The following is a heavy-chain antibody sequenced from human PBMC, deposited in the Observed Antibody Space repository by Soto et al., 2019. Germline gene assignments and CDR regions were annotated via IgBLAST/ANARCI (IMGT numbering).Heavy chain of an antibody. Sequence: QVQLVQSGTEVKKPGSSVKVSCKASGGTFRNYPINWVRQAPGQGLEWMGSIFPLTDIPDYAQNFQARLTISADKSTSTAYMELSSLTSDYTAMYFCARGLLVVLNYFESWGQGTLVTVSS. CDR1: GGTFRNYP. V-gene: IGHV1-69*02. CDR3: ARGLLVVLNYFES. J-gene: IGHJ4*02. CDR2: IFPLTDIP.